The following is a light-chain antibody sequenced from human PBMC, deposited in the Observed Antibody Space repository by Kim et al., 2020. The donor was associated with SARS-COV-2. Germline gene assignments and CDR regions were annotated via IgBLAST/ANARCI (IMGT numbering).Light chain of an antibody. CDR2: RSD. J-gene: IGLJ2*01. V-gene: IGLV1-47*01. Sequence: PRQRVPISCSGSTSNIGTNFVDWYQQTPRPAPKLLIHRSDQRPSVVPDRFSGSKSGTSASLAISGLRSEDEAYYYCAAWDDSLVVFGGGTQLTVL. CDR3: AAWDDSLVV. CDR1: TSNIGTNF.